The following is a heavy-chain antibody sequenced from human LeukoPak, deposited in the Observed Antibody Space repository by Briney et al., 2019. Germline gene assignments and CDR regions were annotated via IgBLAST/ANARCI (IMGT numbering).Heavy chain of an antibody. Sequence: GRSLRLSCAASGFMFDTYIMTWVRQAPGKGLEWISYINSINAVYYTDSVQGRFNISRDNAKNSLYLQMNSLRAEDTAIYYCTRVGYIDEGIDYWGQGTLVTASS. CDR1: GFMFDTYI. J-gene: IGHJ4*02. V-gene: IGHV3-48*04. CDR3: TRVGYIDEGIDY. D-gene: IGHD5-24*01. CDR2: INSINAV.